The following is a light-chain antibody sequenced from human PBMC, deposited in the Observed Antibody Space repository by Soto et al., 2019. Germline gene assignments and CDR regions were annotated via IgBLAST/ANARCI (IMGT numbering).Light chain of an antibody. J-gene: IGKJ4*01. CDR3: QQYNNWPLT. Sequence: EIVMTQSPATLSVSPGERATLSCRAGQGVTTNFAWYQQKSGQSPRLLIYDVSIRATGIPARFSGSGSGTELTLTISSLQSEDFAVYYCQQYNNWPLTFGGGTKVDIK. V-gene: IGKV3D-15*01. CDR2: DVS. CDR1: QGVTTN.